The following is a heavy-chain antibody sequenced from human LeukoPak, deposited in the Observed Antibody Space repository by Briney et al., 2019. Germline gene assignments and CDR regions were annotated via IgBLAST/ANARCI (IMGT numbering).Heavy chain of an antibody. CDR3: ARDFRRWFDP. J-gene: IGHJ5*02. V-gene: IGHV4-59*01. CDR2: IYYSGST. CDR1: GGSISSYY. Sequence: SETLSLTCTVPGGSISSYYWSWIRQPPGKGLEWIGYIYYSGSTNYNPSLKSRVTISVDTSRNQFSLKLSSVTAADTAVYYCARDFRRWFDPWGQGTLVTVSS.